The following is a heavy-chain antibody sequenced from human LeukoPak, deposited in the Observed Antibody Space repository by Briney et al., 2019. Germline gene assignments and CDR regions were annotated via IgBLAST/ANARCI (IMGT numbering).Heavy chain of an antibody. V-gene: IGHV3-23*01. CDR3: ARGREDFILVPGTKRKSYYMDV. Sequence: PGGSLRLSCAASGFTFSSYAMSWVRQAPGKGLEWVSAISGSGGSTYYADSVKGRFTISRDNSKNTLYLQMNSLRAEDTAVYYCARGREDFILVPGTKRKSYYMDVWGKGTTVTVSS. CDR1: GFTFSSYA. CDR2: ISGSGGST. J-gene: IGHJ6*03. D-gene: IGHD2-2*01.